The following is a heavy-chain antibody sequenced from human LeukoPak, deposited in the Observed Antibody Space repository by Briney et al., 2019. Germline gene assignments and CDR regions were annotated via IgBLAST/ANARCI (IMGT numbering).Heavy chain of an antibody. CDR1: GGSISSYY. Sequence: PSETLSLTCTVSGGSISSYYWSWIRQPPGKGLEWIGYIYHSGSINYNPSLKSRVTISVDTSTNQFSLILSSVTAADTAVYYCARQNYYYYMDVWGKGTTVTVSS. CDR3: ARQNYYYYMDV. CDR2: IYHSGSI. V-gene: IGHV4-59*01. J-gene: IGHJ6*03.